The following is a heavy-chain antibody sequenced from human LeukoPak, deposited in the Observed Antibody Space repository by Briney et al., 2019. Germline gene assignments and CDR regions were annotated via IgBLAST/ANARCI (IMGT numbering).Heavy chain of an antibody. Sequence: GGSLRLSCAASGFTVSNNYMSWVRQAPGEGLEWVSIIYSAGSTYYADSVKGRFTISRDNARNTLYLQLNSLRAEDTAVYYCARLLSYDSSGYYRGYFDYWGQGTLVTVSS. D-gene: IGHD3-22*01. V-gene: IGHV3-66*04. CDR3: ARLLSYDSSGYYRGYFDY. CDR1: GFTVSNNY. CDR2: IYSAGST. J-gene: IGHJ4*02.